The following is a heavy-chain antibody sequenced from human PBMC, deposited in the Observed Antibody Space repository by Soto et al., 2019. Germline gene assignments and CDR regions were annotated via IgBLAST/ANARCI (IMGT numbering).Heavy chain of an antibody. D-gene: IGHD3-3*01. CDR2: INPNSGGT. CDR3: ARPSYRITIFGVAHDAFDI. Sequence: GASVKVSCKASGYTFTGYYMHWVRQAPGQGLEWMGWINPNSGGTNYAQKFQGRVTMTRDTSISTAYMELSRLRSDDTAVYYCARPSYRITIFGVAHDAFDIWGQGTMVTVSS. J-gene: IGHJ3*02. V-gene: IGHV1-2*02. CDR1: GYTFTGYY.